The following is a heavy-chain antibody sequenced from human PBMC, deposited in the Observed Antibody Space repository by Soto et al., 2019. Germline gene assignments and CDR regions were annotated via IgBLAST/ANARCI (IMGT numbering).Heavy chain of an antibody. CDR2: IIPILRMA. J-gene: IGHJ4*02. CDR1: GGTFTSYT. CDR3: ATSYGSGSAHFDY. D-gene: IGHD3-10*01. V-gene: IGHV1-69*02. Sequence: QVQLVQSGAEVKMPGSSVKVSCTASGGTFTSYTFSWVRQVPGQGLEWMGRIIPILRMADFAQKFQGRVTINADESPSTVYMKLSSLRSEDTAVYYCATSYGSGSAHFDYWGQGTLVTVS.